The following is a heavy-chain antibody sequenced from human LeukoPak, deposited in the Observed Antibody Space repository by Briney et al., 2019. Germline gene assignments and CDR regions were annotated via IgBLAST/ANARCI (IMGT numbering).Heavy chain of an antibody. CDR2: INAGNGNT. CDR3: ARESIRGETWPLLYRSLDY. J-gene: IGHJ4*02. V-gene: IGHV1-3*01. CDR1: GYTFTSYA. Sequence: ASVKVSCKASGYTFTSYAMHWVRQAPGQRLEWMGWINAGNGNTKYSQKFQGRVTITRDTSASTAYMELSSLRSEDTAVYYCARESIRGETWPLLYRSLDYWGQGTLVTVSS. D-gene: IGHD2-2*02.